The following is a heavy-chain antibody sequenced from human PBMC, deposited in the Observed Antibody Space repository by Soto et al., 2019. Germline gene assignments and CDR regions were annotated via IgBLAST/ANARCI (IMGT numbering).Heavy chain of an antibody. V-gene: IGHV3-7*01. J-gene: IGHJ4*02. CDR3: ARGGKFIPNSSGWSEPFDY. CDR1: GFTFSSYW. D-gene: IGHD6-19*01. Sequence: EVQLVESGGGLVQPGGSLRLSCAASGFTFSSYWMSWVRQAPGKGLEWVANIKQDGSEKYYVDSVKGRFTISRDNAKNSLYLQMNSLRAEDTAVYYCARGGKFIPNSSGWSEPFDYWGQGTLVTVSS. CDR2: IKQDGSEK.